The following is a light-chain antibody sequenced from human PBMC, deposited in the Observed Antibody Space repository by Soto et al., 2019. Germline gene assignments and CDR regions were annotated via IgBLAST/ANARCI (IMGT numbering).Light chain of an antibody. CDR1: QSLQHNNGNTL. V-gene: IGKV2-28*01. CDR3: MQALETPRT. CDR2: LGS. Sequence: EIVMTQSPLSLTVTPGEPASISCKSSQSLQHNNGNTLLDWYMQKPGQSPQLLIYLGSRRAPGVPDRVSGSGSGTDFTMRISTVEADDAAIYYCMQALETPRTVGQGTKLEI. J-gene: IGKJ1*01.